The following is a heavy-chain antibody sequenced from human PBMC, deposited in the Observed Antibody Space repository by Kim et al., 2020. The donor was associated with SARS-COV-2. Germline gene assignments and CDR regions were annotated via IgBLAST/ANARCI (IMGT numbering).Heavy chain of an antibody. CDR1: GFTFSYYW. Sequence: GGSLRLSCVASGFTFSYYWMSWVRQAPGKGLEWLAQIKEDGSEKFYVDSVKGRFTISRDNAKNSLYLQMDSLRAADTAVYYCARGGRPGYYWGQGTRVTV. CDR2: IKEDGSEK. CDR3: ARGGRPGYY. V-gene: IGHV3-7*01. D-gene: IGHD6-6*01. J-gene: IGHJ4*02.